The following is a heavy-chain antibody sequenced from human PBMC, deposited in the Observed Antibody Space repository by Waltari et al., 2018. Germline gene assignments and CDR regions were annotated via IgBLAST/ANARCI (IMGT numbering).Heavy chain of an antibody. CDR2: IYHSGST. CDR3: ARTMQLVNAFDI. J-gene: IGHJ3*02. Sequence: QVQLQESGPGLVKPSETLSLTCAVSGYSISSGSYWGWIRQPPGKGLEWIGSIYHSGSTYYNPSLKSRVTISVDTSKNQFSLKLSSVTAADTAVYYCARTMQLVNAFDIWGQGTMVTVSS. D-gene: IGHD6-13*01. CDR1: GYSISSGSY. V-gene: IGHV4-38-2*01.